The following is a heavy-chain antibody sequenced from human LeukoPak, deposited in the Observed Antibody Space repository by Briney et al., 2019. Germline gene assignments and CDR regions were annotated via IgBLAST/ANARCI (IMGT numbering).Heavy chain of an antibody. J-gene: IGHJ3*02. D-gene: IGHD3-10*01. CDR2: IYYSGTT. Sequence: PSETLSLTCTVSNSSIISYYWSWIWQPPGKGLEWIGYIYYSGTTNYNPSLKSRVTMSVDTSKNQFSLKLSSVTAADTAVYYCARIRVNAFDIWGQGTMVTVSS. CDR1: NSSIISYY. CDR3: ARIRVNAFDI. V-gene: IGHV4-59*01.